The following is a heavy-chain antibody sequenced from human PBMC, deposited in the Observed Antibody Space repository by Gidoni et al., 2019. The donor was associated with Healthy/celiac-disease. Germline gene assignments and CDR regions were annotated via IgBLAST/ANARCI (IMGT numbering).Heavy chain of an antibody. Sequence: QVQLVQSGAAVKKPGSSVKVSCKASGGTFSSYAISWVRQAPGQGLEWMGRIIPILGIANYEQKFQGRVTITADKSTSTAYMELSSLRSEDTAVYYCARGGNNNWFDPWGQGTLVTVSS. J-gene: IGHJ5*02. V-gene: IGHV1-69*04. CDR3: ARGGNNNWFDP. CDR2: IIPILGIA. CDR1: GGTFSSYA. D-gene: IGHD6-13*01.